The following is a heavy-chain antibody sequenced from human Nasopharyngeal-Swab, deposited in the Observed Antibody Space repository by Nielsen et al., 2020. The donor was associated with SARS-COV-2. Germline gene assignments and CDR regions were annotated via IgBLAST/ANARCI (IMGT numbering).Heavy chain of an antibody. Sequence: SETLSPTCTVSGGSISSYYWSWIRQPPGKGLEWIGYIYYSGSTNYNPSLKSPVTISVDTSKNQFSLKLSTVAAADTAVYYCARGFDPWGQGTLVTVSS. CDR1: GGSISSYY. J-gene: IGHJ5*02. V-gene: IGHV4-59*01. CDR2: IYYSGST. CDR3: ARGFDP.